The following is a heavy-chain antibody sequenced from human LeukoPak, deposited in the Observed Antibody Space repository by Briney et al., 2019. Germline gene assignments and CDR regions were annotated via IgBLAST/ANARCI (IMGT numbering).Heavy chain of an antibody. J-gene: IGHJ6*04. Sequence: GGSLRLSCAASGFTFSSYAMSWVRQAPGKGLDWVSAITGSGGNTYYPDSVKGRFTISRDNSKNTLYLQMSSLRAEDTAVYCCASRPSMGRMTGDYYGMDVWGKGTTVTVSS. CDR1: GFTFSSYA. CDR2: ITGSGGNT. V-gene: IGHV3-23*01. D-gene: IGHD3-10*01. CDR3: ASRPSMGRMTGDYYGMDV.